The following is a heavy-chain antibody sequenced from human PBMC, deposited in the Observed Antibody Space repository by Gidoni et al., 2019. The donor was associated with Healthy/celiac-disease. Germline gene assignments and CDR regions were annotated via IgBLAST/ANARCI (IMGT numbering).Heavy chain of an antibody. D-gene: IGHD3-16*02. J-gene: IGHJ5*02. V-gene: IGHV3-20*01. Sequence: EVQLLESGVGVVRPGGSLRLSCAASGFTFCCYGMSWVRQAPGKGLEWVGGINWNGGSKGYADSVKGRFTISRDNAKNSLDLQMNSLRAEDTALYHCARVYRYGDSSWTNWFDPWGQGTLVTVSS. CDR2: INWNGGSK. CDR3: ARVYRYGDSSWTNWFDP. CDR1: GFTFCCYG.